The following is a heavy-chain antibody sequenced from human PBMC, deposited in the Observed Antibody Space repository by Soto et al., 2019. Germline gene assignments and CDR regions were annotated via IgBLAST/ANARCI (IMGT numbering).Heavy chain of an antibody. J-gene: IGHJ5*02. Sequence: EVQLVESGGGLVQPGGSLRLSCAASGFTFSSYSMNWVRQAPGKGLEWVSYISSSSSTIYYADSVKGRFNSSTDNAKNSPYLQMNSLRAEDTSVYYWASIEEWYYYDSSRHTTRTDPWGQGTLVTVSS. CDR1: GFTFSSYS. V-gene: IGHV3-48*01. D-gene: IGHD3-22*01. CDR2: ISSSSSTI. CDR3: ASIEEWYYYDSSRHTTRTDP.